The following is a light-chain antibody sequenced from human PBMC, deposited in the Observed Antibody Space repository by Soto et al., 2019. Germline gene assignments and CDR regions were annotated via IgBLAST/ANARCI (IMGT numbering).Light chain of an antibody. J-gene: IGLJ3*02. V-gene: IGLV1-51*01. CDR3: AASDSSLSAWV. CDR2: DND. CDR1: SFNIGNNY. Sequence: QSVLTQPPSVSAAPRQKVTLSCSRGSFNIGNNYVSWYQQLPGIAPKLLIYDNDKRPSGIPDRFSGSKSGTSATLGITGLQTGDEADYYCAASDSSLSAWVFGGGTKVTVL.